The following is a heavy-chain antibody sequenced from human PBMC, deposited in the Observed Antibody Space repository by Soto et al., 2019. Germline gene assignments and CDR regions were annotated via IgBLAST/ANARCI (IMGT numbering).Heavy chain of an antibody. J-gene: IGHJ4*02. D-gene: IGHD3-10*01. V-gene: IGHV3-30*18. CDR2: ISYDGSNK. Sequence: QVQLVESGGGVVQPGRSLRLTCAASGFTLSSYGMHWVRQAPGKGLEWVAVISYDGSNKYYADSVKGRFTISRDNSKNTLYLQMNSLRAEDTAVYYCAKGRMVRGVPDYWGQGTLVTVSS. CDR1: GFTLSSYG. CDR3: AKGRMVRGVPDY.